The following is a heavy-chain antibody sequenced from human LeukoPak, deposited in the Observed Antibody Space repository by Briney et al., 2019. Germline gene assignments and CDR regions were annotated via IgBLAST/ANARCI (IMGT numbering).Heavy chain of an antibody. D-gene: IGHD3-10*01. CDR1: GDSVSSKKAA. CDR3: ARDLHPSGSGSFPCYGLDV. CDR2: TYYRSKWFN. J-gene: IGHJ6*02. V-gene: IGHV6-1*01. Sequence: SQTLSLTCAISGDSVSSKKAAWNWIRRSPSRGLEWLGRTYYRSKWFNDYAESVKSRIIINPDTSKNQFSLQLNSVTPEDTAVYYCARDLHPSGSGSFPCYGLDVWGQGTPVTVSS.